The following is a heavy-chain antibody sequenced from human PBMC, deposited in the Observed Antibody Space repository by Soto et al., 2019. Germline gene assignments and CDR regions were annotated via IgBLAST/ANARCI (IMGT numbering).Heavy chain of an antibody. CDR2: IYYRGST. Sequence: PSETLSRSCTGSGGCISSHYWSWVRQAPGKGLEWIGHIYYRGSTNYNPSLRSRSTISVDASKSQFSLKLNSVTTADTAVYYCARDGREASGMDVWGQGTKVTVS. V-gene: IGHV4-59*11. J-gene: IGHJ6*02. CDR1: GGCISSHY. D-gene: IGHD1-26*01. CDR3: ARDGREASGMDV.